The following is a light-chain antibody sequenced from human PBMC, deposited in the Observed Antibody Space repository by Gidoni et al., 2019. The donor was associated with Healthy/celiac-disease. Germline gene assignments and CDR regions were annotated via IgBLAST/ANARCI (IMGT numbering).Light chain of an antibody. CDR1: QSISNY. V-gene: IGKV1-39*01. Sequence: DIQMTQSPSSLSASVGDRVTITCRASQSISNYLNWYQQRPGKAPKLLIYAASSLQSGVPSRFRGSGSGTDFTLTISSLQPEDFATYYCQESYSTPPTFXQXTKLEIK. J-gene: IGKJ2*01. CDR3: QESYSTPPT. CDR2: AAS.